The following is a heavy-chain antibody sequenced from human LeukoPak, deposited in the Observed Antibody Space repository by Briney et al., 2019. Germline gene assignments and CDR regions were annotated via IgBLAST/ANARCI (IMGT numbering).Heavy chain of an antibody. Sequence: GESLKISCKGSGYIFTSYWIGWVRQMPGKGLEWMGIIYPGDSDTRYSPSFQGQVTISADKSISTAYLQWSSLKASDTAMYYCASTYYYDSSGPYDAFDIWGQGTMATVSS. V-gene: IGHV5-51*01. CDR1: GYIFTSYW. CDR3: ASTYYYDSSGPYDAFDI. D-gene: IGHD3-22*01. CDR2: IYPGDSDT. J-gene: IGHJ3*02.